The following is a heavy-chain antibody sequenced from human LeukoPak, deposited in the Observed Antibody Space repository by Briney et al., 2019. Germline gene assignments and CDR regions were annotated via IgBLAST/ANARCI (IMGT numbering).Heavy chain of an antibody. Sequence: SETLSLTCTVSGGSISSYYWSWIRQPPGKGLEWIGYIYDSGSTNYNPSLKSRVTISINTSKNQFSLKLSSVTAADTAVYYCARDSHFWFGELFFDYWGQGTLVTVSS. D-gene: IGHD3-10*01. V-gene: IGHV4-59*01. J-gene: IGHJ4*02. CDR2: IYDSGST. CDR3: ARDSHFWFGELFFDY. CDR1: GGSISSYY.